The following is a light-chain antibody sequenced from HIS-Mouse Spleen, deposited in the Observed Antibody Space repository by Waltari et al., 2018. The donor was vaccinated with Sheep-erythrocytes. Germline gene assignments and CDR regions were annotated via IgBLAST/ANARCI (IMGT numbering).Light chain of an antibody. CDR3: SSRDSSGNHYV. J-gene: IGLJ1*01. Sequence: SSELTQDPAVSVALGQTVRITCQGDSLRSYYASWYQQKPGQAPVLVIYGKNNRPSGIRDRFSGSSSGNTASWTITGAQAEDEADYYCSSRDSSGNHYVFGTGTKVTVL. V-gene: IGLV3-19*01. CDR2: GKN. CDR1: SLRSYY.